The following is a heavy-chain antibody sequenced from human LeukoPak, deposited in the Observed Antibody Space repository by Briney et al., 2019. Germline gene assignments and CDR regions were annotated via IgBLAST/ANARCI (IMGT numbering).Heavy chain of an antibody. CDR2: IYHSGST. V-gene: IGHV4-30-2*01. D-gene: IGHD2-15*01. CDR3: ARAPDIALKGMDV. J-gene: IGHJ6*02. Sequence: PSQTLSLTCAVSGGSISSGGYSWSWIRQPPGKGLEWIGYIYHSGSTYYNPSLKSRVTISVDTSKNQFSLKLSSVTAADTAVYYCARAPDIALKGMDVWGQGTTVTVSS. CDR1: GGSISSGGYS.